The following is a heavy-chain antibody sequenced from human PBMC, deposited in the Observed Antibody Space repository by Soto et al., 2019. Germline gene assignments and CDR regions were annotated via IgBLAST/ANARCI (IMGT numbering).Heavy chain of an antibody. J-gene: IGHJ6*02. V-gene: IGHV4-59*01. CDR2: IYYSGST. D-gene: IGHD3-10*01. Sequence: SETLSLTCTVSGGSISSYYWSWIRQPPGKVLEWIGYIYYSGSTNYNPSLKSRVTISVDTSKNQFSLKLSSVTAADTAVYYCARSLWFGEAPSDYYGMDVWGQGTTVTVS. CDR1: GGSISSYY. CDR3: ARSLWFGEAPSDYYGMDV.